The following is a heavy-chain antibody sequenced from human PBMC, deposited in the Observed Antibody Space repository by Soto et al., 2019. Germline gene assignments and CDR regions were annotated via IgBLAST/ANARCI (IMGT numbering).Heavy chain of an antibody. J-gene: IGHJ4*02. V-gene: IGHV3-33*01. Sequence: QVQLVESGGGVVQNGTSLRLSCVASGFTFSTYGIHWVRQAPGKGLEWVAVIWYDGRNKYYADSVKGRFTISRDNSKNTVFLQMNSLRAEDTAVYYCARDLHHYFDYWGRGTLVTVSS. CDR1: GFTFSTYG. CDR2: IWYDGRNK. CDR3: ARDLHHYFDY.